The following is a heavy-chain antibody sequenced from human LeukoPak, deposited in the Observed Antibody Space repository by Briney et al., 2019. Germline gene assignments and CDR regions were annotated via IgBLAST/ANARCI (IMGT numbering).Heavy chain of an antibody. CDR2: IYSTGST. CDR3: AREFPTRGWFDP. J-gene: IGHJ5*02. V-gene: IGHV4-4*07. Sequence: SETLSLTCTVPGGSISSYYWSWIRQPAGKGLEWIGRIYSTGSTNYNPSLKSRVTMSVDTSKNQFSLRLRSVTAADTAVYYCAREFPTRGWFDPWGQGTLVTVSS. CDR1: GGSISSYY. D-gene: IGHD1-26*01.